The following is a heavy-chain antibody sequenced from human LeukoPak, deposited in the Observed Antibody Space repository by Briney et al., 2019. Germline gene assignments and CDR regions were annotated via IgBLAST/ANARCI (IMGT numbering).Heavy chain of an antibody. V-gene: IGHV1-2*02. Sequence: ASVKVSCKASGYTFTGYYMHWVRQAPGQGLEWMGWINLNSGGTNYAQKFQGRVTMTRDTSISTAYMEMSRLRSDDTAGYYWARDRVTTGTPYFDYWGQGTLVTVSS. CDR2: INLNSGGT. CDR3: ARDRVTTGTPYFDY. D-gene: IGHD4-17*01. CDR1: GYTFTGYY. J-gene: IGHJ4*02.